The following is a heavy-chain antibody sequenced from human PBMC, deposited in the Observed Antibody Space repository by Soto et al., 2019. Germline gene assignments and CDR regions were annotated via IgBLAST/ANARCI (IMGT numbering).Heavy chain of an antibody. CDR1: GFIFSNYA. D-gene: IGHD2-21*01. Sequence: EDQLLESGGGVVQRGGSLRLSCAASGFIFSNYAMTWVRQAPGKGLEWVSRISGRGGSTYYADSVKGRLTMSRDNSKNTLYLQMNSLSAEDTAIYYCARRAGGAVVWYYDLWGRGTLVTV. CDR2: ISGRGGST. CDR3: ARRAGGAVVWYYDL. V-gene: IGHV3-23*01. J-gene: IGHJ2*01.